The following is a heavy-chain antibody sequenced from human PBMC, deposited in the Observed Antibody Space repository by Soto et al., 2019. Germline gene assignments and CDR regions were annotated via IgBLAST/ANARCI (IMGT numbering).Heavy chain of an antibody. CDR3: ARECSSNSCYYYAIDV. CDR2: IYADGRT. V-gene: IGHV3-66*01. Sequence: EVQLVEFGGDLVQPGGSLRLSCAASGFTVNSNYISWVRQAPGKGLEWVSVIYADGRTYYEDSVKRRFTISRDNSRNTVYLQMNSLRAEDTGLYYCARECSSNSCYYYAIDVWGQGTTVTVSS. J-gene: IGHJ6*02. D-gene: IGHD2-2*01. CDR1: GFTVNSNY.